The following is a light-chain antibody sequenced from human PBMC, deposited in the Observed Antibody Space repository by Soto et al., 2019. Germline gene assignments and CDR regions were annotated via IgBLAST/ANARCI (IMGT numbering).Light chain of an antibody. V-gene: IGLV2-18*02. CDR2: DAS. CDR1: SSDVGGYNR. Sequence: QSALTQPPSVSGSPGQSVTISCTGTSSDVGGYNRVSWYQQPPGKAPKLLIYDASNRPSGGSTRFSGSKSGNTASLTIYGLQAEDEADYYCTSYATGSAYVFGPGTKVTVL. CDR3: TSYATGSAYV. J-gene: IGLJ1*01.